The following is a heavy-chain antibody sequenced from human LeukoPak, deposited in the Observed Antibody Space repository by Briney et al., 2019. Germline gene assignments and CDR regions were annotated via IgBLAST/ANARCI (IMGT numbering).Heavy chain of an antibody. CDR2: VTASGGTT. D-gene: IGHD2-21*01. J-gene: IGHJ3*02. V-gene: IGHV3-23*01. CDR3: ARRGLPEIPDAFDI. Sequence: GGSLRLSCAASGFTFTSYAINWVRQAPGKGLEWVSGVTASGGTTYYADSVKGRFTISRDNSKNTVYLQMNSLRAEDTAVYFCARRGLPEIPDAFDIWGQGTKVTVSS. CDR1: GFTFTSYA.